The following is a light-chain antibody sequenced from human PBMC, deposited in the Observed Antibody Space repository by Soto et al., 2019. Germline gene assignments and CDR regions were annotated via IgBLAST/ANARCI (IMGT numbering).Light chain of an antibody. V-gene: IGKV1-17*03. J-gene: IGKJ1*01. CDR3: LQRDSYPWT. Sequence: DIEMTQSASAMSASVGDRVTITCRASQGISNYLAWFQQKPGKVPKRLIYGASNLESGVPSRFSGSGSGTEFTLTISNLQPEDSATYYCLQRDSYPWTFGQGTKVEIK. CDR1: QGISNY. CDR2: GAS.